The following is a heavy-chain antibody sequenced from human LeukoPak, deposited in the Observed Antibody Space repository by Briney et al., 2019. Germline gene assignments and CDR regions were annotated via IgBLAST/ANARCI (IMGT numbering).Heavy chain of an antibody. J-gene: IGHJ6*02. Sequence: SQTLSLTCTVSGGSISSGGYSWSWIRQHPGKGLEWIGYIYYSGSTYYNPSLKSRVTISVDTSKNQFSLKLSSVTAADTAVYYCARERYLYYYGMDVWGQGTTVTVSS. CDR1: GGSISSGGYS. CDR3: ARERYLYYYGMDV. V-gene: IGHV4-31*03. D-gene: IGHD1-14*01. CDR2: IYYSGST.